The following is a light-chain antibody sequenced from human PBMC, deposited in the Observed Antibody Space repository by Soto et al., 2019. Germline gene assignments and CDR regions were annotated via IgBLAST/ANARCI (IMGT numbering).Light chain of an antibody. J-gene: IGKJ4*01. CDR2: GAS. CDR1: QGVSSSY. V-gene: IGKV3-20*01. Sequence: EIVLTQSPGTLSLSPGERATLSCRASQGVSSSYLAWYQQKPGQPPRPLIYGASSRATGIPDRFSGSGSGTDFTLTITRLEPEDFAVYYCQHDRTSFGGGTKVEIK. CDR3: QHDRTS.